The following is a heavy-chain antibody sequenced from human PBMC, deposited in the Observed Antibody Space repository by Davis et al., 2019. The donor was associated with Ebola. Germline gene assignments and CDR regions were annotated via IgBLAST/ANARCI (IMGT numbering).Heavy chain of an antibody. CDR2: IKQDGSEK. CDR1: GFTFSSYW. V-gene: IGHV3-7*01. CDR3: ARVAAAVGY. D-gene: IGHD6-13*01. Sequence: GESLKISCAASGFTFSSYWMSWVRQAPGKGLEWVANIKQDGSEKYYVDSVKGRFTISRDNSKNTLYLQMNSLRPEDTAVYYCARVAAAVGYWGQGTLVTVSS. J-gene: IGHJ4*02.